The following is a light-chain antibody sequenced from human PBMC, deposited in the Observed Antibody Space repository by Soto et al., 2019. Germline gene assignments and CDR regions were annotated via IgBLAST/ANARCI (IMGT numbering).Light chain of an antibody. CDR3: QQYSRSPLT. V-gene: IGKV3-20*01. CDR1: QSVNSNY. J-gene: IGKJ4*01. Sequence: DIALTQSPCTLSLSPLERATLSCRASQSVNSNYLAWYQQKPGQAPRLLIHGASSRATGIPDRFSGSGSGTDFTLTISRLEPEDFVMYYCQQYSRSPLTFGGGTKVDIK. CDR2: GAS.